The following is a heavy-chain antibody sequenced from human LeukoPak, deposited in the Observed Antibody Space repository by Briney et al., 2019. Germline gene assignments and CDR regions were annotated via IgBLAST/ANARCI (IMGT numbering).Heavy chain of an antibody. Sequence: ASVKVSCKASGYTFTSYDINWVRQATGQGLEWMGWMNPNSGNTGYAQKFQGRVTMTRNTSISTAYMELSSLRSEDTAVYYCAREGASYGLYYFDYWGQGTLVTVSS. CDR1: GYTFTSYD. V-gene: IGHV1-8*01. CDR3: AREGASYGLYYFDY. J-gene: IGHJ4*02. D-gene: IGHD5-18*01. CDR2: MNPNSGNT.